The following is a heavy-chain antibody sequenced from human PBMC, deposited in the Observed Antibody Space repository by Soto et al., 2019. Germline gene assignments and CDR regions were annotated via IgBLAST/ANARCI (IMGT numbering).Heavy chain of an antibody. D-gene: IGHD1-26*01. V-gene: IGHV3-23*01. CDR1: GLTFSSYA. J-gene: IGHJ6*02. Sequence: EVQLLESGGGLVQPGGSLRLSCAASGLTFSSYAMSWVRQAPGKGLAWVSTTRGSGGNAYYADSLKGRFSISRDNSKNTLRLQMNSLRADDTAVYYCAKDGASGSYPPYHYFGMDVWGQGTTVTVSS. CDR3: AKDGASGSYPPYHYFGMDV. CDR2: TRGSGGNA.